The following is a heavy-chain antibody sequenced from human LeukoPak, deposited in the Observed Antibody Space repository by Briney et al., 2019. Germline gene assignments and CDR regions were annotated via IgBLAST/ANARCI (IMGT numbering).Heavy chain of an antibody. V-gene: IGHV3-49*04. D-gene: IGHD5-18*01. CDR3: TRTSGYSYGSYFDY. Sequence: GGSLRLSCTASGFTFGDYAMSWVRQAPGKGLEWVGFIRSKAYGGTTEYAASVKGRFTISRDDSKSIAYLQMNSLKTEDTAVYYCTRTSGYSYGSYFDYWGQGTLVTVSP. J-gene: IGHJ4*02. CDR1: GFTFGDYA. CDR2: IRSKAYGGTT.